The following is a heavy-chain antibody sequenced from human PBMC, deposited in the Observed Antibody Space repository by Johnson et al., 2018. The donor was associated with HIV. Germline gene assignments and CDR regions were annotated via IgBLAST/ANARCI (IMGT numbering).Heavy chain of an antibody. CDR2: ISWNSGSI. CDR1: GFTFDDYA. V-gene: IGHV3-9*01. Sequence: VQLVESGGGLVQPGRSLRLSCAASGFTFDDYAMHWVRQAPGKGLEWVSGISWNSGSIGYADPVKGRFTISRDTAKNSLYLQMNRLRAEDTALYYCARGNGWADFWSGRGAFDIWGQGTMVTVSS. CDR3: ARGNGWADFWSGRGAFDI. D-gene: IGHD3-3*01. J-gene: IGHJ3*02.